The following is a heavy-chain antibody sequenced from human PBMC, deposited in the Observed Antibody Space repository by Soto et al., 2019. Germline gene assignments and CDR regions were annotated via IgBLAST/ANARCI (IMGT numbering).Heavy chain of an antibody. D-gene: IGHD3-10*01. CDR1: GVTFTSYA. CDR3: AKGSFGFDC. Sequence: GGSLRLSCAASGVTFTSYAITWVRQVPGEGLQWVSSISKSGDSTYYADSVKGRFTTSRDNSKNTLYLQMNSLRAEDTAIYYCAKGSFGFDCWGQGTLVTVSS. J-gene: IGHJ4*02. V-gene: IGHV3-23*01. CDR2: ISKSGDST.